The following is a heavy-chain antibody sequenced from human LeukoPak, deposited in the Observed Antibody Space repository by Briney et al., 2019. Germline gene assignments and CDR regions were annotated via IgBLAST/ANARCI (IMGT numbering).Heavy chain of an antibody. CDR1: GGTFSSYA. V-gene: IGHV1-69*13. CDR2: IIPIFGTA. Sequence: ASVKVSCKASGGTFSSYAISWVRQAPGQGLEWMGGIIPIFGTANYAQKFQGRVTITADESTSTAYMELSSLRSEDTAVYYCARSWELLDAFDIWGQGTMVTVSS. J-gene: IGHJ3*02. D-gene: IGHD1-26*01. CDR3: ARSWELLDAFDI.